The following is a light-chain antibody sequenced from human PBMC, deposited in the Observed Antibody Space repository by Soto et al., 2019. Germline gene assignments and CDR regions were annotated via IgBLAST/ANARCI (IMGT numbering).Light chain of an antibody. CDR2: GAS. Sequence: EIGMTQCQAPMSVSQWERATLAGRASQSISSYLTWYQQKPGQAPRLLIYGASTRATGIPARFSGSGSGIEFTLTISSLEPEDFAVYYCQQYGSSPWTFGQGTKVDI. J-gene: IGKJ1*01. V-gene: IGKV3-15*01. CDR3: QQYGSSPWT. CDR1: QSISSY.